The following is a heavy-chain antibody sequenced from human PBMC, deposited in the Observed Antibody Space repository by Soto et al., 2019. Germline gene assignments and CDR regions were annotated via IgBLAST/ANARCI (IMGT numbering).Heavy chain of an antibody. V-gene: IGHV1-18*01. CDR1: GYTLTNYG. CDR2: ISSYNGNT. Sequence: ASVKVSCKASGYTLTNYGVAWVRQAPGHEQKWLGWISSYNGNTNNAQKFQGRVTMNRDTASITAYMELMTLPSYYTVSYFSPRALVNAVNWGGLWAHNLFDPLRQVTLVTVSS. D-gene: IGHD2-21*01. CDR3: PRALVNAVNWGGLWAHNLFDP. J-gene: IGHJ5*02.